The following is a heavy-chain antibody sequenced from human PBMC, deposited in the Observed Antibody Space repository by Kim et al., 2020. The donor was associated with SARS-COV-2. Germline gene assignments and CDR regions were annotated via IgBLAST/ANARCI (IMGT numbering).Heavy chain of an antibody. D-gene: IGHD2-2*01. CDR1: GYTFNSYG. V-gene: IGHV1-18*01. CDR2: ISDFTGNT. CDR3: ARVSICNSISCHPKYFFGMDV. Sequence: ASVKVSCKASGYTFNSYGISWVRQAPGQGLEWMGWISDFTGNTSYAQKFQGRVTMTTDTSRSTAYMELRSLRSDDTAVYYCARVSICNSISCHPKYFFGMDVWGQGTTVTVSS. J-gene: IGHJ6*02.